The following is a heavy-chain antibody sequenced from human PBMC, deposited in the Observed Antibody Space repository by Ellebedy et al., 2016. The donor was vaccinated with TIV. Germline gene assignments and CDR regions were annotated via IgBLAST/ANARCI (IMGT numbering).Heavy chain of an antibody. CDR2: IYSDGTT. CDR3: ARCNVDTAVGNAFDI. CDR1: GFTVSSNY. V-gene: IGHV3-66*01. J-gene: IGHJ3*02. Sequence: GESLKISCAASGFTVSSNYMNWVRQAPGKGLVWVSVIYSDGTTKYAESVKGRFTISRDNSKNTLYLQMSSLRAEDTAMYYCARCNVDTAVGNAFDIWGRGAAVTVSS. D-gene: IGHD5-18*01.